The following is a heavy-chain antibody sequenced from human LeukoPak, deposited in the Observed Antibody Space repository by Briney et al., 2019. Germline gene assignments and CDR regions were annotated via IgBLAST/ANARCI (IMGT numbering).Heavy chain of an antibody. CDR2: INPNSGGT. CDR3: ARDHCSSTSCYIPLHY. V-gene: IGHV1-2*02. D-gene: IGHD2-2*02. CDR1: GYTFTGHY. Sequence: ASVKVSCKASGYTFTGHYIHWVRQAPGQGLEWMGWINPNSGGTSCAQKFQGRVTMTRDTSISTAYMELSRLRSDDTAVYYCARDHCSSTSCYIPLHYWGQGTLVTVSS. J-gene: IGHJ4*02.